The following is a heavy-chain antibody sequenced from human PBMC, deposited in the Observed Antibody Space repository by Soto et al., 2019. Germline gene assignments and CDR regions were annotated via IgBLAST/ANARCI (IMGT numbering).Heavy chain of an antibody. Sequence: ASVKVSCKASGYTFTSYPIHCVRQAPGKRLEWMGWINAGNGNTKYSQKFQGRVTITRDTSASTAYMELSSLRSEDTAVYYCVFGEYDCNSGYSPGIDYCGEG. J-gene: IGHJ4*02. CDR1: GYTFTSYP. D-gene: IGHD3-22*01. V-gene: IGHV1-3*01. CDR2: INAGNGNT. CDR3: VFGEYDCNSGYSPGIDY.